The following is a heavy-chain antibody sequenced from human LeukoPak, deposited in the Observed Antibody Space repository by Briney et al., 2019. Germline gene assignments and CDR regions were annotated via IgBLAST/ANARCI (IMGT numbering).Heavy chain of an antibody. Sequence: KPSETLSLTCTVSGGSISSYYWSWIRQPPGKGLEWIGYIYYSGSTNYNPSLKSRVTISVDTSKNQFSLKLSSVTAADTAIYFCARGAGGPDYWGQGILVTVSS. CDR3: ARGAGGPDY. D-gene: IGHD3-16*01. CDR1: GGSISSYY. J-gene: IGHJ4*02. CDR2: IYYSGST. V-gene: IGHV4-59*01.